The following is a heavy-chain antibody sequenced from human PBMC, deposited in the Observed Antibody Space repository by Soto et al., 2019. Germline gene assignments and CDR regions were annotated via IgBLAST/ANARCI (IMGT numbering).Heavy chain of an antibody. CDR1: GFTFSSYA. J-gene: IGHJ6*02. D-gene: IGHD4-17*01. Sequence: GGSLRLSCAASGFTFSSYAMHWVRQAPGKGLEWVAVISYDGSNKYYADSVKSRFTTSRDNSKNTLYLQMNSLRAEDTSVYYCARESPNYGLYYYYGMDVWGQGTTVTVCS. V-gene: IGHV3-30-3*01. CDR3: ARESPNYGLYYYYGMDV. CDR2: ISYDGSNK.